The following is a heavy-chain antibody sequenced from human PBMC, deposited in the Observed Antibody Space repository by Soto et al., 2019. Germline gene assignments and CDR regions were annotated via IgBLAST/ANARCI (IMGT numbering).Heavy chain of an antibody. D-gene: IGHD6-13*01. V-gene: IGHV4-31*03. CDR2: IYYSGST. J-gene: IGHJ4*02. CDR1: GGSISSGGYY. CDR3: ARGPYSSSWPLDY. Sequence: SETLSLTCTVSGGSISSGGYYWSWIRQHPGKGLEWIGYIYYSGSTYYNPSLKSRVTISVDTSKNQFSLKLSSVTAADTAVYYCARGPYSSSWPLDYWGQGTLVTVSS.